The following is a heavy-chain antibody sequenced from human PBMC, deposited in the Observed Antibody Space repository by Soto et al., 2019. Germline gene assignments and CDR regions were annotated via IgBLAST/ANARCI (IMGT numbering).Heavy chain of an antibody. CDR2: IVPIYRTA. J-gene: IGHJ4*02. D-gene: IGHD6-13*01. Sequence: ASVKVSCKASGYIFTYRYLYWVRQAPGQALEWVGGIVPIYRTADYAQKFQGRVTITADESARTSYMELRSLKSQDTAVYYCVRDSGAKLSSSWGQGTLVTVSS. CDR3: VRDSGAKLSSS. CDR1: GYIFTYRY. V-gene: IGHV1-69*13.